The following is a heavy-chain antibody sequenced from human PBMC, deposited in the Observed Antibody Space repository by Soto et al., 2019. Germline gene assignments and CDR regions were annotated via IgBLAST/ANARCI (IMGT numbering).Heavy chain of an antibody. CDR3: AKDTAYAMDV. Sequence: EVQLVESGGGLVHPGGSLRLSCAASGFDFSNSWIHWVRQGPGKGLVWVSHINSDGSGTTYADSVKGRFTISRDNAKNTVYLQMNSLRAEDTAVYYCAKDTAYAMDVWGQGTTVTVSS. D-gene: IGHD2-15*01. CDR1: GFDFSNSW. J-gene: IGHJ6*02. CDR2: INSDGSGT. V-gene: IGHV3-74*01.